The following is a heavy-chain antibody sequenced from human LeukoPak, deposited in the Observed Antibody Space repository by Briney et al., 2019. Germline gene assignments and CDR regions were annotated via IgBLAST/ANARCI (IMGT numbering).Heavy chain of an antibody. J-gene: IGHJ1*01. D-gene: IGHD3-22*01. CDR3: ARDYYDSSGHEYFQH. V-gene: IGHV3-21*01. Sequence: GGSLRLSCVASGFTFNSYSMNWVRQAPGKGLEWVSSITSSSSYIYYADSVKGRFTISRDNARNSLYLQMNSLRAEDTAVYYCARDYYDSSGHEYFQHWGQGTLVTVSS. CDR1: GFTFNSYS. CDR2: ITSSSSYI.